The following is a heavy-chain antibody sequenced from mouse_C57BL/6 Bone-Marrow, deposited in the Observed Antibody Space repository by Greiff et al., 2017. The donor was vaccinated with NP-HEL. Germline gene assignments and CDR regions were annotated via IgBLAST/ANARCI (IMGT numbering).Heavy chain of an antibody. J-gene: IGHJ4*01. CDR1: GYAFTNYL. CDR2: INPGSGGT. CDR3: ARWGLRRHGAMDY. D-gene: IGHD2-4*01. V-gene: IGHV1-54*01. Sequence: QVQLKQSGAELVRPGTSVKVSCKASGYAFTNYLIEWVKQRPGQGLEWIGVINPGSGGTNYNEKFKGKATLTADKSSSTAYMQLSSLTSEDSAVYFCARWGLRRHGAMDYWGQGTSVTVSS.